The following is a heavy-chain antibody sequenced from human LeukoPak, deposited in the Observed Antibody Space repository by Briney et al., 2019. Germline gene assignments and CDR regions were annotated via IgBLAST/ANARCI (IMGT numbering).Heavy chain of an antibody. J-gene: IGHJ4*01. CDR3: STDPRLLMY. D-gene: IGHD2-8*01. V-gene: IGHV3-11*01. CDR2: ISSSGSTI. CDR1: GFTFSDYY. Sequence: GGSLRLPCAASGFTFSDYYMSWIRQAPGKGLEWVSYISSSGSTIYYADSVKGRFTMSRDNAKNSLYLQMNSLRPDDTALYYCSTDPRLLMYWGHGTLVTVSS.